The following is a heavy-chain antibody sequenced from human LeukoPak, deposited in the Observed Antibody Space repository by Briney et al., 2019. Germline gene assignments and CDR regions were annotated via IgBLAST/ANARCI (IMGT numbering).Heavy chain of an antibody. CDR1: GFTFSDYY. CDR3: ARRGYYDSSGYYY. CDR2: ISSSGSTI. D-gene: IGHD3-22*01. J-gene: IGHJ4*02. Sequence: SGGSLRLSCAASGFTFSDYYMSWIRQAPGKGLEWVSYISSSGSTICYADSVKGRFTISRDNAKNSLYLQMNSLRAEDTAVYYCARRGYYDSSGYYYWGQGTLVTVSS. V-gene: IGHV3-11*01.